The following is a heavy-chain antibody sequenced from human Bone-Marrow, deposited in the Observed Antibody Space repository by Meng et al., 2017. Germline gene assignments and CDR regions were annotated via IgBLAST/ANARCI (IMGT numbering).Heavy chain of an antibody. Sequence: VQLVESGGGIFQPCAALRLSCAASGFTSSSYWMHWVRQAPGKGLVWVSRIDSDGSSTSYADSVKGRFTISRDNAKNTLYLQMNSLRAEDTAVYYCAGGGNWFAPWGQGTLVTVSS. CDR1: GFTSSSYW. J-gene: IGHJ5*02. CDR3: AGGGNWFAP. D-gene: IGHD3-10*01. V-gene: IGHV3-74*01. CDR2: IDSDGSST.